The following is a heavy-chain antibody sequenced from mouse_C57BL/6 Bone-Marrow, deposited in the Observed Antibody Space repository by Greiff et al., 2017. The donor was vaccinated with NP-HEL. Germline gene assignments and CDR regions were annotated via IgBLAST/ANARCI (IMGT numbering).Heavy chain of an antibody. CDR2: ISSGGSYT. Sequence: EVKLVESGGDLVKPGGSLKLSCAASGFTFSSYGMPWVRQTPDKRLEWVATISSGGSYTYYPDTVKGRFTISRDNAKNTLYLQMSSLKSEDTAMYYCASHYDYDDAWVAYWGQGTLVTVSA. J-gene: IGHJ3*01. CDR3: ASHYDYDDAWVAY. D-gene: IGHD2-4*01. V-gene: IGHV5-6*02. CDR1: GFTFSSYG.